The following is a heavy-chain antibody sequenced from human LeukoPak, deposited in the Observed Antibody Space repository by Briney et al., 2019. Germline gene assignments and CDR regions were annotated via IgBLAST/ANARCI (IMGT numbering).Heavy chain of an antibody. Sequence: GGSLRVSCAVSGVTFNNYCMRWVRQDPGKGLEWVANITPDGSDRYYVDSLKGRVTISRDNTKSSLYLQLNSLRAEDTAVYYCVPGGLAVSGIDYWGQGALVTVSS. CDR2: ITPDGSDR. CDR3: VPGGLAVSGIDY. V-gene: IGHV3-7*01. D-gene: IGHD6-19*01. CDR1: GVTFNNYC. J-gene: IGHJ4*02.